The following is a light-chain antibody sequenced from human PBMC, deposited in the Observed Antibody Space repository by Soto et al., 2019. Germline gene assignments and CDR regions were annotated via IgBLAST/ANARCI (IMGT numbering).Light chain of an antibody. CDR1: QSINTW. V-gene: IGKV1-5*01. Sequence: DIRMTQSPSSLSASAGDRVTITCRASQSINTWVAWYQQKPGKAPKLLIHDASYLETGVPSRFSGSGSGTEFNLTVSSLQPDDFATYYCQQYNRYPRTFGQGTNVESK. CDR3: QQYNRYPRT. J-gene: IGKJ1*01. CDR2: DAS.